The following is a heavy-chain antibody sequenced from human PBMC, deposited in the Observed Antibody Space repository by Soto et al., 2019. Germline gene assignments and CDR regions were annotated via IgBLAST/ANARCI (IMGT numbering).Heavy chain of an antibody. CDR3: ARDWVTGTTRYFDY. CDR1: GFTFSSYA. CDR2: ISYDGSNK. Sequence: GGSLRLSCAASGFTFSSYAMHWVRQAPGKGLEWVAVISYDGSNKYYADSVKGRFTISRDNSKNTLYLQMNSLRAEDTAVYYYARDWVTGTTRYFDYWGQGTLVTVSS. J-gene: IGHJ4*02. V-gene: IGHV3-30-3*01. D-gene: IGHD1-7*01.